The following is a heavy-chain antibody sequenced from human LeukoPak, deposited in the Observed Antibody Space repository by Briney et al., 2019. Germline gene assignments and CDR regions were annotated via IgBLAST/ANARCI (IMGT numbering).Heavy chain of an antibody. Sequence: SETLSLTCTVSGGSISSYYWSWIRQPPGKALEWIGYIYYSGSTNYNPSLKSRVTISVDTSKNQFSLKLSSVTAADTAVYYCARAQQLPYYGMDVWGQGTTVTVSS. D-gene: IGHD6-13*01. V-gene: IGHV4-59*01. CDR1: GGSISSYY. CDR2: IYYSGST. CDR3: ARAQQLPYYGMDV. J-gene: IGHJ6*02.